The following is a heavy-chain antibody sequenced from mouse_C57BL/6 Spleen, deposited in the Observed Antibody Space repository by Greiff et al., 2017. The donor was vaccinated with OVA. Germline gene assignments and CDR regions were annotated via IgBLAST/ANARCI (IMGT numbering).Heavy chain of an antibody. V-gene: IGHV1-26*01. CDR2: INPNNGGT. CDR3: ASELTGAMDD. Sequence: EVQLQQSGPELVKPGASVKISCKASGYTFTDYYMNWVKQSHGKSLEWIGDINPNNGGTSYNQKFKGKATLTVDKSSSTAYMELRSLTSEDSAVYYCASELTGAMDDWGQGTSVTVAS. J-gene: IGHJ4*01. CDR1: GYTFTDYY. D-gene: IGHD1-1*01.